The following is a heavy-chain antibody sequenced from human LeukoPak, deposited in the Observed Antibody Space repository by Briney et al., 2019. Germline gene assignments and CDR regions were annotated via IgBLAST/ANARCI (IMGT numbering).Heavy chain of an antibody. Sequence: ASVKVSCEASGYTFTGYYMHWVGQAPGQGLEWMGWINPNSGGTNYAQKFQGRVTMTRDTSISTAYMELSRLRSDDTAVYYCARGVGATKGRDDYWGQGTLVTVSS. CDR2: INPNSGGT. D-gene: IGHD1-26*01. CDR1: GYTFTGYY. J-gene: IGHJ4*02. V-gene: IGHV1-2*02. CDR3: ARGVGATKGRDDY.